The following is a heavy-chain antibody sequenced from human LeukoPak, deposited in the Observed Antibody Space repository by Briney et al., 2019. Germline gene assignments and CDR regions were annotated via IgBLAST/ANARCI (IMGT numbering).Heavy chain of an antibody. D-gene: IGHD1-1*01. CDR3: AREGRTRRAFDI. CDR1: GGSISSGGYY. Sequence: SETLSLTRTVSGGSISSGGYYWSWIRQHPGKGLEWIGYIYYSGSTYYNPSLKSRVTISVDTSKNQFSLKLSSVTAADTAVYYCAREGRTRRAFDIWGQGTMVTVSS. V-gene: IGHV4-31*03. J-gene: IGHJ3*02. CDR2: IYYSGST.